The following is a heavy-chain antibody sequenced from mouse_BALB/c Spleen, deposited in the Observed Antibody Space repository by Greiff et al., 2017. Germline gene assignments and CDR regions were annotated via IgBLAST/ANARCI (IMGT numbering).Heavy chain of an antibody. CDR2: INPNNGGT. V-gene: IGHV1-18*01. Sequence: VQLKESGPELVKPGASVKIPCKASGYTFTDYNMDWVKQSHGKSLEWIGDINPNNGGTIYNQKFKGKATLTVDKSSSTAYMELRSLTSEDTAVYYCARTLANWDYAMDYWGQGTSVTVSS. CDR1: GYTFTDYN. J-gene: IGHJ4*01. CDR3: ARTLANWDYAMDY. D-gene: IGHD4-1*01.